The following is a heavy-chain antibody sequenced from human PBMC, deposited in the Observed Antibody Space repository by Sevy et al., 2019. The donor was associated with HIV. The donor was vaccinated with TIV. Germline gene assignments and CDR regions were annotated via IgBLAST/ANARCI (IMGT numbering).Heavy chain of an antibody. Sequence: GGSLRLSCAASGFTFSKYSMSWVRQPPGKGLEWVSTLCFDGGEINYADSVKGRFTISRDNSKSSVYLQMNNLRPEDTAVYYCAREGCTKPHDYWGQGTLVTVSS. D-gene: IGHD2-8*01. V-gene: IGHV3-23*01. CDR3: AREGCTKPHDY. CDR1: GFTFSKYS. J-gene: IGHJ4*02. CDR2: LCFDGGEI.